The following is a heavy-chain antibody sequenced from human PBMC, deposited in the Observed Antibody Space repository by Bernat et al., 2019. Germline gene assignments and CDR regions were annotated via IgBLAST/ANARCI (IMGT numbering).Heavy chain of an antibody. J-gene: IGHJ4*02. D-gene: IGHD3-3*01. CDR3: ARDLRFLEWVSLDD. CDR1: GFPFSIYW. CDR2: IKQDGSEK. V-gene: IGHV3-7*01. Sequence: EVQLVESGGGLVQPGGSLRLSCAAAGFPFSIYWMSWARQAPGKGLEWVANIKQDGSEKYYVDSVKGRFTISRDNAKNSLYLQMNSLRVEDTAVYYCARDLRFLEWVSLDDWGQGTLVTVSS.